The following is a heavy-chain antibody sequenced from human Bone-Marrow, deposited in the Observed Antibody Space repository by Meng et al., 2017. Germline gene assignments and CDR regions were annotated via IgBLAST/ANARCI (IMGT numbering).Heavy chain of an antibody. J-gene: IGHJ3*02. D-gene: IGHD3-22*01. Sequence: ASVKVSCKASGYTFTSYDINWVRQATGQGLEWMGWMNPNSGNTGYAQKFQGRVTMTRNTSISTAYMELSSLRSEDTAVYYCARGGFDSSGYSVTRTDAFDIWGQGTMVT. CDR3: ARGGFDSSGYSVTRTDAFDI. CDR2: MNPNSGNT. CDR1: GYTFTSYD. V-gene: IGHV1-8*01.